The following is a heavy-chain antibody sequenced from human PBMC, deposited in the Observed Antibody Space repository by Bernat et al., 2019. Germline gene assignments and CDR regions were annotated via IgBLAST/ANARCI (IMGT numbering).Heavy chain of an antibody. V-gene: IGHV3-30*18. Sequence: QVQLVESGGGVVQPGRSLRLSCAASGFTFSSYGMHWVRQAPGKGLEWVAVISYDGSNKYYADSVKGRFTISRDNSKNTLYLQMKSLRAEDTAVYYCAKDSGPYDSSGYSLGYWGQGTLVTVSS. J-gene: IGHJ4*02. CDR3: AKDSGPYDSSGYSLGY. D-gene: IGHD3-22*01. CDR2: ISYDGSNK. CDR1: GFTFSSYG.